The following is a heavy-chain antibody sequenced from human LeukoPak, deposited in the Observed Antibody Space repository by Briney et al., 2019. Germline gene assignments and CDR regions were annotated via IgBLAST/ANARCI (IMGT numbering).Heavy chain of an antibody. CDR3: VTDGDKWNDFEY. CDR1: GLSISNFW. D-gene: IGHD1-1*01. Sequence: GGSLRLSCAAPGLSISNFWMHWVRQAPGKGLEWVAIINKDGNDKRYVDSVKGRFTLSRDNAKNSLYLQMNSLRAEDTALYYCVTDGDKWNDFEYWGQGTLVTVSS. V-gene: IGHV3-7*01. J-gene: IGHJ4*02. CDR2: INKDGNDK.